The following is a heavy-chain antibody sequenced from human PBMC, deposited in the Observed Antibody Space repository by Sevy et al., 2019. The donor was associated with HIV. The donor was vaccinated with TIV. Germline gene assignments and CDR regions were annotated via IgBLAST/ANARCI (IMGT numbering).Heavy chain of an antibody. J-gene: IGHJ6*02. Sequence: GESLKISCAASGFAFTNYYAMHWVRQAPGKGLEWVSLISYDGSDKYYADSVKGRFTISRDNFKNKLYLQMNSLTTEDTAVYYCARPRANYVDHYFFYAMDVWGQGTTVTVSS. V-gene: IGHV3-30-3*01. CDR2: ISYDGSDK. CDR3: ARPRANYVDHYFFYAMDV. CDR1: GFAFTNYYA. D-gene: IGHD4-17*01.